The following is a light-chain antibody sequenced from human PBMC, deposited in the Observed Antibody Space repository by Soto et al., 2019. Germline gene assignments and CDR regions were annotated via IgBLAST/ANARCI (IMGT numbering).Light chain of an antibody. CDR2: GAS. V-gene: IGKV1-39*01. CDR3: QQSYSTPLT. CDR1: QSISSY. J-gene: IGKJ1*01. Sequence: DIQMTQSPSSLSASVGDRVTITCRASQSISSYLSWYQQKPGKAPKLLIYGASTLQSGVPSRFSGTESGTDFTLTIRSLQPEDFATYYCQQSYSTPLTLGQGTKVDIK.